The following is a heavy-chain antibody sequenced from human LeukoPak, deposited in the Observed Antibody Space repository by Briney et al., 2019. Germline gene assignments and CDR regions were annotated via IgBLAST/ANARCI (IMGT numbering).Heavy chain of an antibody. CDR2: ILYDGSNE. CDR3: ARVGYYAAGPFSYFDY. V-gene: IGHV3-30-3*01. CDR1: GLTFSGYA. D-gene: IGHD3-10*01. Sequence: GGSLRLSCAASGLTFSGYATHWVRHAPGKRRVWGAVILYDGSNEYYADSVKGRLTISRDNSKSTLYLQMNSLSDEDTAVYYCARVGYYAAGPFSYFDYWGQGTLVTVSS. J-gene: IGHJ4*02.